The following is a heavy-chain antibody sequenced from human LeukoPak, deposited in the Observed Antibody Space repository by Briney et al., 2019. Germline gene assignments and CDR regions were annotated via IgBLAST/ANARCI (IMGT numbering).Heavy chain of an antibody. Sequence: SETLSLTCAVYGGSFSGYYWSWIRQPPGKGLEWIGYIYYSGSPNYNPSLKSRVTISVDTSKNQFSLKLSSVTAADTAVYYCARHSTDYIMFDYWGQGTLVTVSS. D-gene: IGHD4-11*01. V-gene: IGHV4-59*01. CDR2: IYYSGSP. CDR3: ARHSTDYIMFDY. J-gene: IGHJ4*02. CDR1: GGSFSGYY.